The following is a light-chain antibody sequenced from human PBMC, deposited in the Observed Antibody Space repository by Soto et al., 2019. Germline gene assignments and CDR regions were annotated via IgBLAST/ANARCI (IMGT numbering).Light chain of an antibody. CDR2: AAS. CDR3: QHYYHFPPVS. CDR1: QDIRNY. Sequence: DIQMTQSPSSLSASVGDRVTITCQASQDIRNYLNWYQQKPEKAPNLLIYAASNLRSGVPSRFIGSGSGTKFTFPITSMQPEDIAAYYCQHYYHFPPVSFGGGTKVEIK. J-gene: IGKJ4*01. V-gene: IGKV1-33*01.